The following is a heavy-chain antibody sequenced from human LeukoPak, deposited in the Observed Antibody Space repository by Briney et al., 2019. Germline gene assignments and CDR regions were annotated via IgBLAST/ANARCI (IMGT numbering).Heavy chain of an antibody. CDR3: AKDFLSEYYDSSGYYYFDY. D-gene: IGHD3-22*01. Sequence: GSLRLSCAASGFTVSSNYMSWVRQAPGKGLEWVSVIYSGGSTYYADSVKGRFTISRDNSKNTLYLQMNSLRAEDTAVYYCAKDFLSEYYDSSGYYYFDYWGQGTLVTVSS. CDR2: IYSGGST. J-gene: IGHJ4*02. V-gene: IGHV3-53*01. CDR1: GFTVSSNY.